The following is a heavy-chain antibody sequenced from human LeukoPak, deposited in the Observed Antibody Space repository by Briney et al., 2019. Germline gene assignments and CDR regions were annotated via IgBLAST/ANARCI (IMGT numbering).Heavy chain of an antibody. CDR1: GFIFSIYN. J-gene: IGHJ4*02. Sequence: PGGSLRLSCAASGFIFSIYNMNWVRQAPGKGLEWVSSINTRSSSSYYADSVKGRFTISRDNSKNTLYLQMNSLRAEDTAVYYCAKDRGAVAIDYWGQGTLATVSS. CDR3: AKDRGAVAIDY. V-gene: IGHV3-21*01. D-gene: IGHD6-19*01. CDR2: INTRSSSS.